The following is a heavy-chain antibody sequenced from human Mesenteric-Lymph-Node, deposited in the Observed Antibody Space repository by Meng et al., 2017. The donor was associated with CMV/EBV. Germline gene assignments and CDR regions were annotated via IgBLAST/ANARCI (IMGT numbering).Heavy chain of an antibody. CDR3: AREAVCSGGSCYSEGFDY. D-gene: IGHD2-15*01. V-gene: IGHV4-31*02. Sequence: ISSGGSYWSWIRQHPGKGLEWIGYIYYSGSTYYNPSLKSRVTISVDTSKNQFSLKLSSVTAADTAVYYCAREAVCSGGSCYSEGFDYWGQGTLVTVSS. CDR2: IYYSGST. CDR1: ISSGGSY. J-gene: IGHJ4*02.